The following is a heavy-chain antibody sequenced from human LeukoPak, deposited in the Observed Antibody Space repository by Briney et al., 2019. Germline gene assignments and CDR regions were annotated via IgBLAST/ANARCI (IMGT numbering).Heavy chain of an antibody. CDR3: AKAPVTNYGIDV. D-gene: IGHD2-21*02. V-gene: IGHV3-30*18. J-gene: IGHJ6*02. CDR1: GFTFSSYG. CDR2: ISYDGSNK. Sequence: GGSLRLSCAASGFTFSSYGMHWVRQAPGKGLEWVAVISYDGSNKYYADSVKGRFTISRDNSKNTLYLQMNSLRAEDTAVYYCAKAPVTNYGIDVWGQGTTVTVSS.